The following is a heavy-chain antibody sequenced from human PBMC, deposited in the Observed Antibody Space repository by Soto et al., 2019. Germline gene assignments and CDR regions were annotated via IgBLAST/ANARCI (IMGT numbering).Heavy chain of an antibody. CDR3: ARESYGDSSGYFQH. Sequence: QVQLQESGPGLVKPSQTLSLTCTVSGGSISSGGYYWSWIRQPPGKGLEWIGYIYYSGSTSYNPSLKRRVTISLDTSKNQFSLKRSAVTAADTAVYYGARESYGDSSGYFQHWGQGTLVTVSS. J-gene: IGHJ1*01. CDR2: IYYSGST. V-gene: IGHV4-30-4*08. CDR1: GGSISSGGYY. D-gene: IGHD3-22*01.